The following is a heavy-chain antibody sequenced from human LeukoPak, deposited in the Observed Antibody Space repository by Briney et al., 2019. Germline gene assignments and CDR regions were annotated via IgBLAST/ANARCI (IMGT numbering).Heavy chain of an antibody. CDR3: VTGQWPVPVSY. D-gene: IGHD6-19*01. V-gene: IGHV4-34*01. Sequence: SETLSLTCAVYGGSFSGYYWSWIRQPPGKGLEWIGEINHSGSTNYNPSLKSRVTISEDTSKNQFSLKLNSVTAADTAVYYCVTGQWPVPVSYWGQGTVVTVSS. J-gene: IGHJ4*02. CDR1: GGSFSGYY. CDR2: INHSGST.